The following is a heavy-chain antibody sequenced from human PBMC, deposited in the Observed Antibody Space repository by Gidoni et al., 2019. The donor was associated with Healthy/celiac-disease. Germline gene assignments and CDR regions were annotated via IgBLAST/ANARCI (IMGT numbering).Heavy chain of an antibody. V-gene: IGHV3-21*01. CDR3: ARDICSGGSCYSFGYFDY. J-gene: IGHJ4*02. CDR2: ISSSSSYI. CDR1: GFTFSSYS. Sequence: EVQLVESGGGLVKPGGSLRLSCAASGFTFSSYSLNWVRQAPGKGLEWVSSISSSSSYIYYADSVKDRFTISRDNAKNSLYLQMNSLRAEDTAVYYCARDICSGGSCYSFGYFDYWGQGTLVTVSS. D-gene: IGHD2-15*01.